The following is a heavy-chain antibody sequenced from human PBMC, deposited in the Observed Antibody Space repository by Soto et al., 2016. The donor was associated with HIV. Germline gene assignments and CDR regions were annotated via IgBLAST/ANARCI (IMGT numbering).Heavy chain of an antibody. J-gene: IGHJ4*02. CDR2: ISAGGGST. CDR3: AKWAYCSGGTCSEASPLDY. CDR1: GLTFSNYA. Sequence: EVHLLESGRGLVQSGGSLRLSCAVSGLTFSNYAMSWVRQAPGKGLEWVSGISAGGGSTYYADLVKGRFTISRDNFKNTLYLQMNSLGAEDTAVYYCAKWAYCSGGTCSEASPLDYWGQGTLVTVSS. D-gene: IGHD2-15*01. V-gene: IGHV3-23*01.